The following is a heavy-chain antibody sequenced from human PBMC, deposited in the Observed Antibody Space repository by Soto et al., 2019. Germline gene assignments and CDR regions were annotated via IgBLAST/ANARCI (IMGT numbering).Heavy chain of an antibody. CDR3: GKDLMGEQWLGVMHY. CDR2: LSYDGDKE. D-gene: IGHD6-19*01. J-gene: IGHJ4*02. CDR1: GFSFSDYG. V-gene: IGHV3-30*18. Sequence: QVQLEDSGGNVVQPGRSLRLSCAASGFSFSDYGMHWVRQAPGKGLESVALLSYDGDKEYYADSVKGRFTISRDNSKNTVFLQMNSLRPEDTAVYYCGKDLMGEQWLGVMHYWGQGTLVTVSS.